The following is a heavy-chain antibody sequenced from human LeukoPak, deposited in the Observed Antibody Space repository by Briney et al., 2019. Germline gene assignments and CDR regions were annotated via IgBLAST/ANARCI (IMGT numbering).Heavy chain of an antibody. D-gene: IGHD1-14*01. CDR1: GGSISSGDYY. J-gene: IGHJ4*02. V-gene: IGHV4-30-4*08. CDR3: ARDREGLPDY. CDR2: IYYSGST. Sequence: SETLSLTCTVSGGSISSGDYYWSWIRQPPGKGLEWIGYIYYSGSTYYNPSLKSQVTISVDTSKNEFSLKLSSVTAADTAVYYCARDREGLPDYWGQGTLVTVSS.